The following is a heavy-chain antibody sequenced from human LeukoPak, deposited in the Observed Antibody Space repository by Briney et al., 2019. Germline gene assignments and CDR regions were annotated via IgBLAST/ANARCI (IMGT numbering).Heavy chain of an antibody. CDR2: INHSGST. D-gene: IGHD6-19*01. CDR3: ARSPSGWQSHFDY. J-gene: IGHJ4*02. Sequence: SETLSLTCAVYGGSFSGYYCSWIRQPPGEGLEWIGEINHSGSTNYNPSLKSRVTISVDTSKNQFSLKLSSVTAADTAVYYCARSPSGWQSHFDYWGQGTLVTVSS. CDR1: GGSFSGYY. V-gene: IGHV4-34*01.